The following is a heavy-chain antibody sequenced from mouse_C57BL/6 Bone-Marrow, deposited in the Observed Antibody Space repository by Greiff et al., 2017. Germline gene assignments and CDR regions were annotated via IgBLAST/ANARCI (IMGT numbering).Heavy chain of an antibody. J-gene: IGHJ2*01. CDR3: ARNREGYITTVVADY. D-gene: IGHD1-1*01. V-gene: IGHV1-81*01. Sequence: QVQLQQSGAELARPGASVKLSCKASGYTFTSYGISWVKQRTGQGLEWIGEIYPRSGNTYYNEKFKGKATLTADKSSSTAYMELRSLTSEDSAVYFCARNREGYITTVVADYRGQGTTLTVCS. CDR1: GYTFTSYG. CDR2: IYPRSGNT.